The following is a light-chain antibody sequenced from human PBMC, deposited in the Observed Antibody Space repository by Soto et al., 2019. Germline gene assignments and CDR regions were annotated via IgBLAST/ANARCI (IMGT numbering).Light chain of an antibody. V-gene: IGKV3-20*01. CDR2: GAS. CDR1: QSVRSSY. J-gene: IGKJ1*01. CDR3: HQRGSWPRGT. Sequence: EIVLTQSPGTLSLSPGERATLNCRASQSVRSSYLAWYQQQPGQAPRLLIHGASRRATGIPDRFSGSGSGTDFTLTISTLEPEDFAVYYCHQRGSWPRGTFGQGTKVDIK.